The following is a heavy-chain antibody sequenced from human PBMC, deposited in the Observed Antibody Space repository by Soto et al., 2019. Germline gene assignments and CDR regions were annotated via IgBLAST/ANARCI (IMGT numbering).Heavy chain of an antibody. Sequence: QVQLVESGGGVVQPGRSLRLSCAASGFTFSSYGMHWVRQAPGKGLEWVAVISYDGSNKYYADSVKGRFTISRDNSKNTLYLQMNSLRAEYTAVYYCAKDGGYCSGGSCYTHDDAFDIWGQGTMVTVSS. CDR1: GFTFSSYG. CDR3: AKDGGYCSGGSCYTHDDAFDI. D-gene: IGHD2-15*01. V-gene: IGHV3-30*18. CDR2: ISYDGSNK. J-gene: IGHJ3*02.